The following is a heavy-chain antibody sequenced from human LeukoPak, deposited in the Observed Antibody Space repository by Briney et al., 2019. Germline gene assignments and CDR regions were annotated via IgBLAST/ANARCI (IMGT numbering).Heavy chain of an antibody. Sequence: PGGSLRLSCAASGFTFSSYAMSWVRQAPGKGLEWVSAISGSGGSTYYADSVKGRFTISRDNAKNSLYLQMNSLRAEDTAVYYCASHYDYVWGSYRQFDYWGQGTLVTVSS. CDR2: ISGSGGST. J-gene: IGHJ4*02. CDR3: ASHYDYVWGSYRQFDY. D-gene: IGHD3-16*02. V-gene: IGHV3-23*01. CDR1: GFTFSSYA.